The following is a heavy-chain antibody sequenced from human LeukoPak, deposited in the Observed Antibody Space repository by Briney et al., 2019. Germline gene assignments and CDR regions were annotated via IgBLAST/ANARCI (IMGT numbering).Heavy chain of an antibody. CDR3: AREGRFPPEVLPRYFDY. V-gene: IGHV3-21*01. J-gene: IGHJ4*02. Sequence: GGSLRLSCAASGFTFSSYSMNWVRQAPGQGLEWVSSISSSSSYIYYADSVKGRFTISRDNAKNSLYLQMNSLRAEDTAVYYCAREGRFPPEVLPRYFDYWGQGTLVTVSS. CDR1: GFTFSSYS. CDR2: ISSSSSYI. D-gene: IGHD1-26*01.